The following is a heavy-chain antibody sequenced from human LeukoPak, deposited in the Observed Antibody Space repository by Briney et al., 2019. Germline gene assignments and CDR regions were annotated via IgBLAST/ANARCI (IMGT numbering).Heavy chain of an antibody. Sequence: ASVKVSCKASGYIFTAYYIHWVRQAPGQGLEWVGWLNPESGGTNYAQKFQGRVTMTRDTSIGAAYMELSGLKLDDTAVYYWARDLPPLKKRSGAHWLDPWGQGNLVNVSS. V-gene: IGHV1-2*02. CDR2: LNPESGGT. CDR3: ARDLPPLKKRSGAHWLDP. J-gene: IGHJ5*02. CDR1: GYIFTAYY.